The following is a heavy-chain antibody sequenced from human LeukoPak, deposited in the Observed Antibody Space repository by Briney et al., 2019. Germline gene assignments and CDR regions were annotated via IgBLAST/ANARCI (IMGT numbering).Heavy chain of an antibody. D-gene: IGHD5-18*01. J-gene: IGHJ4*02. Sequence: SVKVSCKASGGTFSSYAISWVRQAPGQGLEWMGGIIPIFGTANYAQKFQGRVTITADESTRTAYMELSRLRSEDTAVYYCARASSDDTAMATPFAYWGQGTLVTVSS. CDR3: ARASSDDTAMATPFAY. V-gene: IGHV1-69*13. CDR1: GGTFSSYA. CDR2: IIPIFGTA.